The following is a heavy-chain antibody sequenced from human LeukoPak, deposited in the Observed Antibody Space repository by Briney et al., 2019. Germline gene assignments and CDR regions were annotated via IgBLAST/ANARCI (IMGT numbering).Heavy chain of an antibody. CDR2: IYYSGST. J-gene: IGHJ5*02. Sequence: SQTLSLTCTVSGGSISSGDYYWSWIRQPPGKGLEWIGYIYYSGSTFHYNPSLKSQITISIDTSKNQFSLRLSSVTAADTAVYYCASTNCSSARCSGANWFGPWGQGTLVTVSS. D-gene: IGHD2-2*01. CDR1: GGSISSGDYY. CDR3: ASTNCSSARCSGANWFGP. V-gene: IGHV4-30-4*08.